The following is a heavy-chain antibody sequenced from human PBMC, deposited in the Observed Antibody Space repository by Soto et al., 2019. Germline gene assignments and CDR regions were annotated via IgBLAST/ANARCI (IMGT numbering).Heavy chain of an antibody. CDR3: ARAAYSSSWYALHYYYYGMDV. V-gene: IGHV1-69*06. CDR1: GGTFSSYA. Sequence: SVKVSCKASGGTFSSYAISWVRQAPGQGLEWMGGIIPIFGTANYAQKFQGRVTITADKSTSTAYMELSSLRSEDTAVYYCARAAYSSSWYALHYYYYGMDVWGQGTTVTVSS. D-gene: IGHD6-13*01. CDR2: IIPIFGTA. J-gene: IGHJ6*02.